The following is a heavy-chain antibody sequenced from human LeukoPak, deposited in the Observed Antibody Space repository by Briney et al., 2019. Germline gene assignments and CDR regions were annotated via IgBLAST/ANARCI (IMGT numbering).Heavy chain of an antibody. V-gene: IGHV4-38-2*01. Sequence: SETLSLTCAVSGYSISSGYSWGWIRQPPGKGLEWIGTIYHSGRTYYNPSLQSRVTISVDTSKNHFSLKLSSVTAADTAVYYCARGPTYASGSLYTDYWGQGALVTVSS. D-gene: IGHD3-10*01. J-gene: IGHJ4*02. CDR2: IYHSGRT. CDR3: ARGPTYASGSLYTDY. CDR1: GYSISSGYS.